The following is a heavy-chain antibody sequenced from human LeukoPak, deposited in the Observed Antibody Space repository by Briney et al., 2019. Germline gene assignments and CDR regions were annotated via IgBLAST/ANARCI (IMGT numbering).Heavy chain of an antibody. J-gene: IGHJ4*02. CDR1: GYTFTGYY. D-gene: IGHD3-10*01. CDR3: ARQDYGSGSYSYGY. V-gene: IGHV1-2*02. CDR2: INPNSGGT. Sequence: ASVKVSCKASGYTFTGYYMHWVRQAPGQGLEWMGWINPNSGGTNYAQKFQGRVTMTRDTSISTAYMELSRLRSDDTAVYYCARQDYGSGSYSYGYWGQGTLVTVSS.